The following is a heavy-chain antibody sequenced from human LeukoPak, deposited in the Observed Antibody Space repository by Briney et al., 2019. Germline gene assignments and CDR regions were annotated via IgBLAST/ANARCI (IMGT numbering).Heavy chain of an antibody. CDR2: INPNSGGT. CDR1: GYTFTGYY. J-gene: IGHJ4*02. CDR3: ACNHHSGSSRFDY. V-gene: IGHV1-2*02. D-gene: IGHD1-26*01. Sequence: ASVKVSCKASGYTFTGYYIHWVRQAPGQGLEWMAWINPNSGGTNFAQKFQGRVTMTRDKSISTAFMELSRVRVDDTAVYYCACNHHSGSSRFDYWGQGTLVTVSS.